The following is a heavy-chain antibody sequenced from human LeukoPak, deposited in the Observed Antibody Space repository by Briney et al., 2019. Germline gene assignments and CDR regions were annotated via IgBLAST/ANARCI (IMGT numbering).Heavy chain of an antibody. D-gene: IGHD3-22*01. CDR3: AKAPYYYGSSGWDYYYGMDV. CDR2: ISWNSGSI. J-gene: IGHJ6*01. Sequence: GRSLRLSCAASGFTFDDYAMHWVRQAPGKGLEWVSGISWNSGSIGYADSVKGRFTISRDNAKNSLYLQMNSLRAEDTALYYCAKAPYYYGSSGWDYYYGMDVWGQGTTVTVSS. CDR1: GFTFDDYA. V-gene: IGHV3-9*01.